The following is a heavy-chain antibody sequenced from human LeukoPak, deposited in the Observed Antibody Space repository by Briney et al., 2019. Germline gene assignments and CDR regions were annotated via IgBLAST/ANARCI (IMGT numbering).Heavy chain of an antibody. J-gene: IGHJ4*02. Sequence: GGSLRLSCAASGFTFSSYSMNWVRQAPGKGLEWVSSISSSSSYIYYADSVKGRFTISRDNAKNSLYLQMNSLRAEDTAVYYCARVSRDIVVVVPATGYFDYWGQGTLVTVSS. CDR2: ISSSSSYI. D-gene: IGHD2-15*01. V-gene: IGHV3-21*01. CDR3: ARVSRDIVVVVPATGYFDY. CDR1: GFTFSSYS.